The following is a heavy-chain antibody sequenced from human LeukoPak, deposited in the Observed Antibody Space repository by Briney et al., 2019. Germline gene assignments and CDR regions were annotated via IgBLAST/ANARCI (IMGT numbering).Heavy chain of an antibody. CDR1: GFTFSSYG. Sequence: GGSLRLSCAGSGFTFSSYGMHWVRQAPGKGLEWVAFIRYDGSNKYYADSVKGRFTISRDNSKNTLYLQMNSLRAEDTAVYYCAKDGPSNGGSGMDVWGQGTTVTVSS. V-gene: IGHV3-30*02. CDR3: AKDGPSNGGSGMDV. J-gene: IGHJ6*02. CDR2: IRYDGSNK. D-gene: IGHD1-1*01.